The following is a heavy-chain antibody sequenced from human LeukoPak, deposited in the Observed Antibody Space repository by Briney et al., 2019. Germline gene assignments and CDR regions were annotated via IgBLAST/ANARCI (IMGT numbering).Heavy chain of an antibody. CDR3: SRAVDILTGYYNDAFDI. J-gene: IGHJ3*02. CDR2: IYYNGST. Sequence: SETLSLTCTVSGGSVSSGSYYWSWIRQPPGKGLEWIGYIYYNGSTNYNPSLKSRVTISVDTSKNQFSLKLSSVTAADTAVYYCSRAVDILTGYYNDAFDIWGQGTMVTVSS. V-gene: IGHV4-61*01. CDR1: GGSVSSGSYY. D-gene: IGHD3-9*01.